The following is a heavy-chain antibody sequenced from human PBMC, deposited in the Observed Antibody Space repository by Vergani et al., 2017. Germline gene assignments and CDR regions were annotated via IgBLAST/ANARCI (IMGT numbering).Heavy chain of an antibody. D-gene: IGHD3-10*01. V-gene: IGHV4-34*02. J-gene: IGHJ4*02. CDR1: GESFSSFY. CDR3: AVRPRVNLVGGEIVTKRTFDY. Sequence: QVQLQQWGAGVVKPSGTLSLTCAVFGESFSSFYWSWIRQPPGKGLEWIGEINNNGHTNYNPSLESLVTVSIDTAKKQFSLNFMSVTAADTAMYYCAVRPRVNLVGGEIVTKRTFDYWSQGSLVTVSS. CDR2: INNNGHT.